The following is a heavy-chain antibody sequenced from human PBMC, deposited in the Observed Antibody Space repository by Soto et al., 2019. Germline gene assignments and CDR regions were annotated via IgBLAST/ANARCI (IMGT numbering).Heavy chain of an antibody. CDR3: ARNGLGYCSSTSCSQYGMDV. V-gene: IGHV1-69*01. Sequence: QVQLVQSGAEVKKPGSSEKVSCKASGGTFSNYAIYWVRQAPGQGLEWMGGIIPIFGTAKSAQKFQGRVTITADESTSTAYMELSSLRSEDTAVYYCARNGLGYCSSTSCSQYGMDVWGQGTTVTVSS. CDR1: GGTFSNYA. J-gene: IGHJ6*02. CDR2: IIPIFGTA. D-gene: IGHD2-2*01.